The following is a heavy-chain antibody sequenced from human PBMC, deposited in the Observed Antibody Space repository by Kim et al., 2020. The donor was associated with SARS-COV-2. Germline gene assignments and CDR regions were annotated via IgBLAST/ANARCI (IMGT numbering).Heavy chain of an antibody. CDR2: ISSSGSTI. J-gene: IGHJ4*02. Sequence: GGSLRLSCAASGFTFSSYEMNWVRQAPGKGLEWVSYISSSGSTIYYADSVKGRFTISRDNAKNSLYLQMNSLRAEDTAVYYCARDSAVIMFDYWGQGTLVTVSS. CDR3: ARDSAVIMFDY. V-gene: IGHV3-48*03. D-gene: IGHD3-10*02. CDR1: GFTFSSYE.